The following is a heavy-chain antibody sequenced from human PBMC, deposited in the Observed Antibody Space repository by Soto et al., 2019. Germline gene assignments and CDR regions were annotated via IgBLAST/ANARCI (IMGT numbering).Heavy chain of an antibody. CDR2: ISYDGSNK. CDR1: GFTFSSYA. V-gene: IGHV3-30-3*01. J-gene: IGHJ4*02. D-gene: IGHD4-17*01. CDR3: ARDLQTIRTVTTDY. Sequence: ESGGGVVQPGRSLRLSCAASGFTFSSYAMHWVRQAPGKGLEWVAVISYDGSNKYYADSVKGRFTISRDNSKNTLYLQMNSLRAEDTAVYYCARDLQTIRTVTTDYWGQGTLVTVSS.